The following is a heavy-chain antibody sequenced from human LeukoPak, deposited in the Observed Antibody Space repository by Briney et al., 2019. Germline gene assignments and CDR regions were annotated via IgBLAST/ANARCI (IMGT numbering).Heavy chain of an antibody. CDR3: AKAVGYSNWFDP. Sequence: GGSLRLSCAASGFTFSSYGMHWVRQAPGKGLEWVAVISYDGSNKYYADSVKGRFTISRDNSKNTLYLQMNSLRAGDTAVYYCAKAVGYSNWFDPWGQGTLVTVSS. V-gene: IGHV3-30*18. J-gene: IGHJ5*02. CDR2: ISYDGSNK. CDR1: GFTFSSYG. D-gene: IGHD2-21*01.